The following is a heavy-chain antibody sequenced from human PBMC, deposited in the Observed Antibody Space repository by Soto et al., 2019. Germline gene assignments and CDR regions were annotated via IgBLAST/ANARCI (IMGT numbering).Heavy chain of an antibody. CDR3: AKVPTGEMATVFQAFDI. D-gene: IGHD4-4*01. CDR2: INYSGGST. CDR1: GFTFSRYA. V-gene: IGHV3-23*01. J-gene: IGHJ3*02. Sequence: ESVGGLVQPGGSLRLSCVASGFTFSRYAMSWVRQAPGKGLEWVSAINYSGGSTYYADSVKGRFTISRDNSDNTLYLLMNSLRADDTAVYYCAKVPTGEMATVFQAFDIWGQGTMVTVSS.